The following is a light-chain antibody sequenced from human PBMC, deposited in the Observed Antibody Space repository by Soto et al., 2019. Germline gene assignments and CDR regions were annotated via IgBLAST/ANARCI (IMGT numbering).Light chain of an antibody. Sequence: QSVLTQPPSVSAAPRQKVTIACSGSSSNIGRNFVSWYQQLPGTAPKLLIYDNNKRPSTIPDRFSGSKSGTSATLGITGLQTGDEANYYCATWDSSLNAGVFGGGTKLTVL. V-gene: IGLV1-51*01. CDR1: SSNIGRNF. CDR2: DNN. CDR3: ATWDSSLNAGV. J-gene: IGLJ2*01.